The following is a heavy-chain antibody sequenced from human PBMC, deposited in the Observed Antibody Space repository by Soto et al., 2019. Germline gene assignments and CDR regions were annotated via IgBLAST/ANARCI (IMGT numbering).Heavy chain of an antibody. CDR2: IYSTGGT. CDR1: GGSISSGNYY. Sequence: SSETLSLTCTVSGGSISSGNYYWRWVRQHPGKGLEWIGYIYSTGGTYYNPSLKSRLTVSVDTSKNQFSLKLSSVTAADTAVYYCARDYDSSYFFSFGYWGQGTLVTVYS. V-gene: IGHV4-31*03. D-gene: IGHD3-22*01. CDR3: ARDYDSSYFFSFGY. J-gene: IGHJ4*02.